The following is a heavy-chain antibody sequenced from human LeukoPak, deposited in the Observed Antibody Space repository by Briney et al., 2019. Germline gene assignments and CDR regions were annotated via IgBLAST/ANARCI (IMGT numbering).Heavy chain of an antibody. J-gene: IGHJ5*02. CDR2: INSDGSST. CDR3: ARGDKAVAFDWFDP. D-gene: IGHD6-19*01. Sequence: GGSLRLSCAASGFTFSSYWMHWVRQAPGKGLVWVSRINSDGSSTYYADSVKGRFTISRDNSKNTLDLQMNSLRTDDTAVYFCARGDKAVAFDWFDPWGQGTLVSVSS. V-gene: IGHV3-74*01. CDR1: GFTFSSYW.